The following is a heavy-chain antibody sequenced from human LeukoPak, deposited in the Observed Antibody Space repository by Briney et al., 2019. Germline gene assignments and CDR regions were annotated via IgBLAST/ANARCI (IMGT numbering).Heavy chain of an antibody. CDR2: ISWNSGSI. V-gene: IGHV3-9*01. D-gene: IGHD3-10*01. J-gene: IGHJ4*02. CDR1: GFTFDDYA. CDR3: AKVMVRDRYYFDY. Sequence: GGSLRLSCGASGFTFDDYAMHWVRQAPGKGLEWGSGISWNSGSIGYADSVKGRFTISRDNAKNSLYLQMNSLRAEDTALYYCAKVMVRDRYYFDYWGQGTLVTVSS.